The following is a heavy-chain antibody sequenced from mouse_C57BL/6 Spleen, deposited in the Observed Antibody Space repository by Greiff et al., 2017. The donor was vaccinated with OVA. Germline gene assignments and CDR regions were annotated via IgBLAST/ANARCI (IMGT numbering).Heavy chain of an antibody. V-gene: IGHV1-52*01. CDR2: IDPSDSET. D-gene: IGHD1-1*01. Sequence: QVQLQQPGAELVRPGSSVKLSCKASGYTFTSYWMHWVKQRPIQGLEWIGNIDPSDSETHYNQKFKDKATLTVDKSSSTAYMQLSSLTSEDSAVYYCARDYGSRRGFAYWGQGTLVTVSA. CDR3: ARDYGSRRGFAY. J-gene: IGHJ3*01. CDR1: GYTFTSYW.